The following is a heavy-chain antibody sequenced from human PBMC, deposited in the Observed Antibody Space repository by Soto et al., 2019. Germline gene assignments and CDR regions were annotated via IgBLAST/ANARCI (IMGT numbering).Heavy chain of an antibody. D-gene: IGHD3-3*01. CDR1: GFTFSSYA. Sequence: GGSLRLSCAAPGFTFSSYAMSWVRQAPGKGLEWVSAISGSGGSTYYADSVKGRFTISRDNSKNTLYLQMSSLRAEDTAVYYCAKGHDFWSGYYTFDYWGQGTLVTVSS. CDR3: AKGHDFWSGYYTFDY. CDR2: ISGSGGST. J-gene: IGHJ4*02. V-gene: IGHV3-23*01.